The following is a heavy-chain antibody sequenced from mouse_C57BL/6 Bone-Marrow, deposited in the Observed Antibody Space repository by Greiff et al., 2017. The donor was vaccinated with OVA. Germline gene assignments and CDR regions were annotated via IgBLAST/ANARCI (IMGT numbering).Heavy chain of an antibody. Sequence: EVKRVESGGDLVKPGGSLKLSCAASGFTFSSYGMSWVRQTPDKRLEWVATISSGGSYTYYPDSVKGRFTISRDNAKNTLYLQMSSLKSEDTAMYYCARRELRPYYFDYWGQGTTLTVSS. CDR2: ISSGGSYT. CDR1: GFTFSSYG. CDR3: ARRELRPYYFDY. V-gene: IGHV5-6*02. J-gene: IGHJ2*01. D-gene: IGHD3-2*02.